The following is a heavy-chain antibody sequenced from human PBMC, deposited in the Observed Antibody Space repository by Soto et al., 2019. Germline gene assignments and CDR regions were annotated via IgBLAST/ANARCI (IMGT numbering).Heavy chain of an antibody. J-gene: IGHJ6*02. CDR1: GYTFTGYY. V-gene: IGHV1-2*04. CDR2: INPNSGGT. D-gene: IGHD6-19*01. CDR3: ARDLGSGQDDYGMDD. Sequence: QVQLVQSGAEVKKPGASVKVSCKASGYTFTGYYMHWVRQAPGQGLEWMGWINPNSGGTNYAQKFQGWVTMTRDTSISTAYMELSRLRSDDTAVYYCARDLGSGQDDYGMDDWGQGTTVTVSS.